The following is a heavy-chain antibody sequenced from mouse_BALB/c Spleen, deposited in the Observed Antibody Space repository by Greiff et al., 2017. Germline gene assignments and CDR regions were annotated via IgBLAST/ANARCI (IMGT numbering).Heavy chain of an antibody. CDR2: ISYSGST. D-gene: IGHD2-1*01. V-gene: IGHV3-2*02. CDR1: GYSITSDYA. CDR3: ARGYGNFAMDY. Sequence: DVQLVESGPGLVKPSQSLSLTCTVTGYSITSDYAWNWIRQFPGNKLEWMGYISYSGSTSYNPSLKSRISITRDTSKNQFFLQLNSVTTEDTATYYCARGYGNFAMDYWGQGTSVTVSS. J-gene: IGHJ4*01.